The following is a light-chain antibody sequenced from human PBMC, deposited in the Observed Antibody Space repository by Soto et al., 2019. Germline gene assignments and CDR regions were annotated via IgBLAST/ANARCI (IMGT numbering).Light chain of an antibody. J-gene: IGLJ1*01. CDR1: SGDVGGHNY. CDR2: GVS. V-gene: IGLV2-14*01. CDR3: SSYTGGSSIYV. Sequence: QSALTQPASVSGSPGQSITMSCTGSSGDVGGHNYVSWYQQHPGKAPKLIIYGVSNRPSGVSTRFSGSKSGNTASLTISGLQAEDEADYYCSSYTGGSSIYVFGTGTNVTVL.